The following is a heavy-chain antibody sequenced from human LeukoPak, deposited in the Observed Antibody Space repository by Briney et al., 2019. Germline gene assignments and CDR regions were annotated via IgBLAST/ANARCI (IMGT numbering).Heavy chain of an antibody. J-gene: IGHJ3*02. Sequence: SETLSLIRTVSGGSISSSSYYWGWIRQPPGEGLEWIGSIYYSGSTYYNPSLKSRVTISVDTSKNQFSLKLNSVTAADTAVYYCARRGTMIVVVKDAFDIWGQGTMVTVSS. CDR3: ARRGTMIVVVKDAFDI. V-gene: IGHV4-39*01. CDR1: GGSISSSSYY. CDR2: IYYSGST. D-gene: IGHD3-22*01.